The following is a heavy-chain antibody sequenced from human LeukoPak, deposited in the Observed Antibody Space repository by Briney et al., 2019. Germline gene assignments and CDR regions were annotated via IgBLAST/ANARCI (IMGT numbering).Heavy chain of an antibody. D-gene: IGHD1-26*01. CDR3: GRQGYTASYYFFDY. V-gene: IGHV4-4*07. CDR2: IYTTGTT. CDR1: SGSIRSYY. Sequence: KTSETLSLTCTVSSGSIRSYYWGWVRQPPGKELEWIGRIYTTGTTQYNPSLKSRVTMSVDTSTNQFSLNLRSMTAADMAVYYCGRQGYTASYYFFDYWSQGTLVAVS. J-gene: IGHJ4*02.